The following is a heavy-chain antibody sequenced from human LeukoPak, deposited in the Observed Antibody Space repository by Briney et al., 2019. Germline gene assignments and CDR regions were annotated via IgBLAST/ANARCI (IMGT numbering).Heavy chain of an antibody. V-gene: IGHV3-15*01. Sequence: GGSLRLSCAASGFTFSNAWMSWVRQAPGKGLEWVGRIKSKTDGGTTDYTAPVKGRFTISRDDSKNTLYLQMNSLKTEDTAVYYRTTEDSGSYSPFDYWGQGTLVTVSS. J-gene: IGHJ4*02. CDR1: GFTFSNAW. CDR2: IKSKTDGGTT. CDR3: TTEDSGSYSPFDY. D-gene: IGHD1-26*01.